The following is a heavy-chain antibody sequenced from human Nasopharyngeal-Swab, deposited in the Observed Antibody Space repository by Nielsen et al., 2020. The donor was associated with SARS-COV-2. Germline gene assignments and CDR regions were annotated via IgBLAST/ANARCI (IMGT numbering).Heavy chain of an antibody. Sequence: LRLSCTVSGGSISSSSYYWGWLRQPPGKGLEWIGSIYYSGSTYYNPSLKSRVTISVDTSKNQFSLKLSSVTAADTAVYYCARGFSSGWTGDAFDIWGQGTMVTVSS. D-gene: IGHD6-19*01. V-gene: IGHV4-39*01. CDR2: IYYSGST. CDR3: ARGFSSGWTGDAFDI. J-gene: IGHJ3*02. CDR1: GGSISSSSYY.